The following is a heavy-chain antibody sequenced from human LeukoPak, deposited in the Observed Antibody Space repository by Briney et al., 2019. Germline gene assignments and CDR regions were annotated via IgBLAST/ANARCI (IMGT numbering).Heavy chain of an antibody. Sequence: PGGSLRLSCAASGFTFSSYSMNWVRQAPGEGLEWVSSISSSSSYIYYADSVKGRFTISRDNAKNSLYLQMNSLRAEDTAVYYCARGWYCSGGSCYKWLGSFDYWGQGTLVTVSS. D-gene: IGHD2-15*01. CDR1: GFTFSSYS. CDR3: ARGWYCSGGSCYKWLGSFDY. J-gene: IGHJ4*02. V-gene: IGHV3-21*01. CDR2: ISSSSSYI.